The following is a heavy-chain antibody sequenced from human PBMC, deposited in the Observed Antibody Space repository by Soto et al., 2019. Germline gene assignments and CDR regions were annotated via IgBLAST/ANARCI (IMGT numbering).Heavy chain of an antibody. CDR3: ARPTRSGYSGAWSPVDY. V-gene: IGHV1-8*02. CDR2: MNPNSDNT. Sequence: QVQLVQSGAEVKKPGASVKVSCKASGYTFTSYDINWVRQVTGQGLEWMGWMNPNSDNTDYAQKFQGRVTMTRNTSIRTAYMELSSLRSEDTAVYYCARPTRSGYSGAWSPVDYWGQRSLVTVSS. D-gene: IGHD6-19*01. J-gene: IGHJ4*02. CDR1: GYTFTSYD.